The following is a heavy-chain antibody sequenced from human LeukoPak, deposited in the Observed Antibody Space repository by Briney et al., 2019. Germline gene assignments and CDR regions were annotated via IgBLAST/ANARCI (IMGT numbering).Heavy chain of an antibody. J-gene: IGHJ1*01. CDR1: GGTFSSYA. CDR3: ASYRRLSSGWYYGYFQH. Sequence: ASVKVSCKASGGTFSSYAISWVRQAPGQGLEWMGGIIPIFGTANYAQKFQGRVTITADESTSTAYMELSSLRSEDTAVYYCASYRRLSSGWYYGYFQHWGQGTLVTVSS. D-gene: IGHD6-19*01. CDR2: IIPIFGTA. V-gene: IGHV1-69*13.